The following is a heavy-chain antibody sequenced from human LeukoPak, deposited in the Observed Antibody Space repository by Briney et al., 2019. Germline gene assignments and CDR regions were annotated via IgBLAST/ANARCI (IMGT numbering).Heavy chain of an antibody. CDR2: IYYSGST. V-gene: IGHV4-59*01. J-gene: IGHJ3*02. CDR1: GGSISTYY. D-gene: IGHD3-3*01. CDR3: ARESTIFGVARDAFDI. Sequence: SETLSLTCTVSGGSISTYYWSWIRQPPGKGLEWIGYIYYSGSTNYNPSLQSRVTISVDTSKNQFSLKLSSATAADTAKYYCARESTIFGVARDAFDIWGQGTMVTVSS.